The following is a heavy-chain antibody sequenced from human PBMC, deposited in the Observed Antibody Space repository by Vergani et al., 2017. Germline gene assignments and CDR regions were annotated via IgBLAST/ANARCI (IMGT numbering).Heavy chain of an antibody. CDR3: ARGEMAGPSDAFDI. V-gene: IGHV1-2*02. D-gene: IGHD5-24*01. Sequence: QVQLVQSGAEVKKPGASVKVSCKASGYTFTSYGISWVRQAPGQGLEWMGWINPNSGGTNYAQKFQGRVTMTRDTSISTAYMELSRLRSDDTAVYYCARGEMAGPSDAFDIWGQGTMVTVSS. J-gene: IGHJ3*02. CDR1: GYTFTSYG. CDR2: INPNSGGT.